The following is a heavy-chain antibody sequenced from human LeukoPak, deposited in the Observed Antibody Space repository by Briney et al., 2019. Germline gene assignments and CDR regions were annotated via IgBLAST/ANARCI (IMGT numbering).Heavy chain of an antibody. CDR2: INHSGST. D-gene: IGHD2-15*01. CDR1: GGSFSGYY. V-gene: IGHV4-34*01. J-gene: IGHJ5*02. CDR3: ARVAGYCSGGSCRTRFDP. Sequence: SETLSLTCAVYGGSFSGYYWSWIRQPPGKRLEWIGEINHSGSTNYNPSHKSRVTISVDTSKNQFSLKLSSVTAADTAVYYCARVAGYCSGGSCRTRFDPWGQGTLVAVSS.